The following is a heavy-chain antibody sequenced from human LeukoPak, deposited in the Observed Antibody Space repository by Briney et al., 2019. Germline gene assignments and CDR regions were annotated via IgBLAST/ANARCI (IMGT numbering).Heavy chain of an antibody. CDR3: ARDLPSYGIPDY. V-gene: IGHV1-46*01. Sequence: ASVKVSCEASGYTFTSYYMHWVRQAPGQGLEWMGIINPSGGSTSYAQKFQGRVTMTRDTSTSTVYMELSSLRSEDTAVYYCARDLPSYGIPDYWGQGTLVTVSS. D-gene: IGHD5-18*01. CDR2: INPSGGST. J-gene: IGHJ4*02. CDR1: GYTFTSYY.